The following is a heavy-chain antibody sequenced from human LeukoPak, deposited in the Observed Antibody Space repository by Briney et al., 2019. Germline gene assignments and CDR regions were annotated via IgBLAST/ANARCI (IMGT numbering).Heavy chain of an antibody. J-gene: IGHJ6*02. CDR3: ASTEGYCSSTSCYSGGMDV. V-gene: IGHV4-59*08. CDR1: GGSIGSYY. CDR2: IYYSGST. D-gene: IGHD2-2*01. Sequence: SETLSLTCTVSGGSIGSYYGSWIRQPPGKGLEWIGYIYYSGSTNYNPSLKSRVTISVDTSRNQFSLKLSSVTAADTAVYYCASTEGYCSSTSCYSGGMDVWGQGTTVTVSS.